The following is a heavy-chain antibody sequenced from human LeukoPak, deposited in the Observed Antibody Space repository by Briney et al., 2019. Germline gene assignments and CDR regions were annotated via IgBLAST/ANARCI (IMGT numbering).Heavy chain of an antibody. J-gene: IGHJ6*03. CDR1: GGSFNGNY. Sequence: SETLSLTCAVYGGSFNGNYWTWIRQPPGKGLEWIGEINHSGSTNYNPSLKSRVTISVDTSKNQFSLKLSSVTAADTAVYYCAREPLQWYSSSSAPRGYMDVWGKGTTVTVSS. V-gene: IGHV4-34*01. CDR3: AREPLQWYSSSSAPRGYMDV. CDR2: INHSGST. D-gene: IGHD6-6*01.